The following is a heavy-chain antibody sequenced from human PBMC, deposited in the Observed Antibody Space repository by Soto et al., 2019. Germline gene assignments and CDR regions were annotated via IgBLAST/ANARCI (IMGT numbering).Heavy chain of an antibody. CDR1: GYSFTSYG. D-gene: IGHD2-21*01. Sequence: QVHPVQSGAEVRKPGASVKVSCKASGYSFTSYGISWVRQAPGQGLEWMGWISTDNGNTNYAHNLQGRVSMTIDPSTSKAYMELCRLGSDDTAVYYCARDVPDTSLFFYYYGMDVWGQGTTVTVSS. V-gene: IGHV1-18*01. J-gene: IGHJ6*02. CDR3: ARDVPDTSLFFYYYGMDV. CDR2: ISTDNGNT.